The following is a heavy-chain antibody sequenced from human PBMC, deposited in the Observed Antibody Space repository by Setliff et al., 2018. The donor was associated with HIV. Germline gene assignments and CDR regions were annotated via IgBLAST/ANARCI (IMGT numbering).Heavy chain of an antibody. CDR2: IKSKTDGGTV. V-gene: IGHV3-15*01. CDR3: ATVSRLSAYKT. CDR1: GFSFSYAW. D-gene: IGHD1-1*01. J-gene: IGHJ1*01. Sequence: GGSLRLSCRASGFSFSYAWMAWVRQAPGKGLEWVGRIKSKTDGGTVDHNSPVNDRFFISRDDSENSLYLQMSGLKTEDTAVYYCATVSRLSAYKTWGQGTLVTVSS.